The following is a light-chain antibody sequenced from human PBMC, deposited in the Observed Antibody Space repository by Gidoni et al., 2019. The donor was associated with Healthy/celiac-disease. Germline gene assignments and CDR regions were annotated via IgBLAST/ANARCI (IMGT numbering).Light chain of an antibody. CDR2: GAS. V-gene: IGKV3-15*01. Sequence: EIVMTQSPATLSVSPGERATLPCRASQSVSRNLAWYQQKPGQDPRLVIFGASTRATGIPARFSGSVSGTEFTLTISSLQSEDFAVYYCQHYNNWPPWTFGQGTKVEIK. CDR3: QHYNNWPPWT. CDR1: QSVSRN. J-gene: IGKJ1*01.